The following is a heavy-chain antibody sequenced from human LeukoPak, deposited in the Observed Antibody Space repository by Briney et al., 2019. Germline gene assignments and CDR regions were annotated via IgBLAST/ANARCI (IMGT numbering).Heavy chain of an antibody. V-gene: IGHV3-11*01. CDR1: GFTFSDYY. CDR2: ISSSGSTI. CDR3: ARAPRITIFGVVIIDGMDV. D-gene: IGHD3-3*01. Sequence: GGSLRLSCAASGFTFSDYYMSWIRQAPGKGLEWVSYISSSGSTIYYADSVKGRFTISRDNAKNPLYLQMNSLRAEDTAVYYCARAPRITIFGVVIIDGMDVWGQGTTVTVSS. J-gene: IGHJ6*02.